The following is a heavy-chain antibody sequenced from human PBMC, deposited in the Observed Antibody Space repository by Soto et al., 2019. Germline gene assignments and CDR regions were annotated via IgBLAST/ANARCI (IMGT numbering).Heavy chain of an antibody. CDR3: ATQRGSVVY. Sequence: GGSLRLSCAVSGFTFSSLRMHWVRQAPGKGLEWVSVIYSDGRTTGYADSVKGRVTVSRDNAKNTLYLQMNSLRVEDTALYYCATQRGSVVYSRPGTLLTVSS. CDR2: IYSDGRTT. CDR1: GFTFSSLR. V-gene: IGHV3-74*01. J-gene: IGHJ4*02. D-gene: IGHD3-16*01.